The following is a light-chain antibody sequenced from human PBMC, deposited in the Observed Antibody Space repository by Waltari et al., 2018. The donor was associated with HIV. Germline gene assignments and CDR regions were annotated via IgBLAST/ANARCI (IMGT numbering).Light chain of an antibody. Sequence: QSALTQPPSASGSPGQSVTIPCTGTSSDVGGYNFVPWYQQHPGKAPKLMIYEVNKRPSGVPDRFSGSKSGNTASLTVSGLQAEDEADYYCSSYAGSNNRVFGGGTKLTVL. CDR2: EVN. V-gene: IGLV2-8*01. CDR3: SSYAGSNNRV. CDR1: SSDVGGYNF. J-gene: IGLJ2*01.